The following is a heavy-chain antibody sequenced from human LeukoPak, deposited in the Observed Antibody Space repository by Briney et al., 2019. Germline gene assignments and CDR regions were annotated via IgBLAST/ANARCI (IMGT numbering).Heavy chain of an antibody. Sequence: GGSLRLSCAASGFTFSSYAMHWVRQAPGKGLEWVAVISYDGSNKYYTDSVKGRFIISRDNSKNTLYLQMNSLRAEDTAVYYCARGAVAGTWPGAFDFWGQGTMVTVS. CDR3: ARGAVAGTWPGAFDF. CDR1: GFTFSSYA. CDR2: ISYDGSNK. V-gene: IGHV3-30*04. D-gene: IGHD6-19*01. J-gene: IGHJ3*01.